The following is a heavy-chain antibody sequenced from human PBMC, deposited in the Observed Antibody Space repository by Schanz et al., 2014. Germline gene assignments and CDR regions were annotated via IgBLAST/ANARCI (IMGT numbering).Heavy chain of an antibody. CDR3: AKGQGAVINNWYFDL. V-gene: IGHV3-66*01. CDR1: GFSVSSNF. Sequence: EVQLVESGGGLVQPGGSLRLSCAASGFSVSSNFMTWVRQAPGKGLEWVSLIYSGGDTNYAGSVKGRFTISRDGSKNTLSLQMNSLSADDTAVYYCAKGQGAVINNWYFDLWGRGTLVTVSS. J-gene: IGHJ2*01. D-gene: IGHD2-21*01. CDR2: IYSGGDT.